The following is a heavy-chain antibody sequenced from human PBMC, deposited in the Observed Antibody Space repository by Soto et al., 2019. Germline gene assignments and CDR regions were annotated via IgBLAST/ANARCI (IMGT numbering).Heavy chain of an antibody. CDR2: ISAYNGNT. J-gene: IGHJ5*02. CDR1: GYTFTGYY. CDR3: ARDLSYGGWFDP. Sequence: GASVKVSCKASGYTFTGYYMHWVRQAPGQGLEWMGWISAYNGNTNYAQKLQGRVTMTTDTSTSTAYMELRSLRSDDTAVYYCARDLSYGGWFDPWGQGTLVTVSS. D-gene: IGHD4-17*01. V-gene: IGHV1-18*04.